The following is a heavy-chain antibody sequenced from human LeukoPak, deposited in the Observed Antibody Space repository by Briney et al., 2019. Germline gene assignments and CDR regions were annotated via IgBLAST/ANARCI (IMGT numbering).Heavy chain of an antibody. CDR3: AVVGATRGY. V-gene: IGHV3-23*01. J-gene: IGHJ4*02. CDR2: VSGSGGST. D-gene: IGHD1-26*01. CDR1: GFTFSSYA. Sequence: PGGSLRLSCAASGFTFSSYAMSWVRQAPGKGLEWVSAVSGSGGSTYYADSVKGRFTISRDNSKNTLYLQMTSLRAENTAVYYCAVVGATRGYWGQGTLVTVSS.